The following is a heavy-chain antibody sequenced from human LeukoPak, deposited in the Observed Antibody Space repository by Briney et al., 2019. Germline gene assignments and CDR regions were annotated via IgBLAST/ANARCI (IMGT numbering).Heavy chain of an antibody. D-gene: IGHD5-12*01. CDR1: GGSISSSNW. V-gene: IGHV4-4*02. J-gene: IGHJ4*02. Sequence: SETLSLTCAVSGGSISSSNWWSWIRQPPGKGLEWIGEIYHSGSTNYNPSLKSRATISVDTSQNQFYLKLSSVTAADTAVYYCARDGYSGSDALWGQGTLVTVSS. CDR2: IYHSGST. CDR3: ARDGYSGSDAL.